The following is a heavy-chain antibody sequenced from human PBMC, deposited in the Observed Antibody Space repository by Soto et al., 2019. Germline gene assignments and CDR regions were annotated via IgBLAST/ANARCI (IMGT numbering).Heavy chain of an antibody. CDR1: GGSISSYY. V-gene: IGHV4-59*01. Sequence: KPSETLSLTCTVSGGSISSYYWSWIRQPPGKGLEWIGYIYYSGSTNYNPSLKSRVTISVDTSKNQFSLKLSSVTAADTAVYYCARYPPYYDFWSGSYKPYGMDVWGQGTTVTVSS. CDR2: IYYSGST. J-gene: IGHJ6*02. D-gene: IGHD3-3*01. CDR3: ARYPPYYDFWSGSYKPYGMDV.